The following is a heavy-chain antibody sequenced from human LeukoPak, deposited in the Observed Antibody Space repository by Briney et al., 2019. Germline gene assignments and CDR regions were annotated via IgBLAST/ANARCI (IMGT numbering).Heavy chain of an antibody. D-gene: IGHD6-6*01. J-gene: IGHJ4*02. Sequence: SGTLSLTCAVSGGSISSSNWWSWVRQPPGKGLEWVGEIYHSGSTNYNPSLKSRVTISVDTSKNQFSLKLSSVTAADTAVYYCAREYSSSSGYYFDYWGQGTLVTVSS. CDR3: AREYSSSSGYYFDY. CDR1: GGSISSSNW. CDR2: IYHSGST. V-gene: IGHV4-4*02.